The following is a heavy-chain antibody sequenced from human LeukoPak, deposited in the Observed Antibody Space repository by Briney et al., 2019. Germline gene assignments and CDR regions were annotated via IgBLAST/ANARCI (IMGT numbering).Heavy chain of an antibody. V-gene: IGHV1-24*01. CDR2: FDPEDGET. CDR1: GYTLTELS. Sequence: ASVKVSCKVSGYTLTELSMHWVRQAPRKGLEWMGGFDPEDGETIYAQKFQGRVTMTEDTSTDTAYMELSSLRSEDTAVYYCATVAVVVPAARGWWFDPWGQGTLVTVSS. J-gene: IGHJ5*02. CDR3: ATVAVVVPAARGWWFDP. D-gene: IGHD2-2*01.